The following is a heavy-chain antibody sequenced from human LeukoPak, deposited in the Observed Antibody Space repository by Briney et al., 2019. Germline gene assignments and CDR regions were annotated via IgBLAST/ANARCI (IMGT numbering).Heavy chain of an antibody. CDR3: ARDPGGNWGY. Sequence: GGSLRLSYAASGFTVSSNYMSWVRQAPGKGLEWVSVIYSGGSTYYADSVKDRFTISRDNSKNTLYLQMNSLRAEDTAVYYCARDPGGNWGYWGQGTLVTVSS. CDR1: GFTVSSNY. CDR2: IYSGGST. V-gene: IGHV3-66*01. J-gene: IGHJ4*02. D-gene: IGHD7-27*01.